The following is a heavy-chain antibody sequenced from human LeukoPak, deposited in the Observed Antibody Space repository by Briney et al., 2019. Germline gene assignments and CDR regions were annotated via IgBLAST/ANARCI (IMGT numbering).Heavy chain of an antibody. D-gene: IGHD3-10*01. V-gene: IGHV3-48*04. CDR1: GFTFSSYW. J-gene: IGHJ6*03. CDR3: ARIRFGESYAPKSYYYYYMDV. Sequence: PGGSLRLSCAASGFTFSSYWMSWVRQAPGKGLEWVSYISSTGSTIYYADSVKGRFTISRDNAKNSLYLQMNSLRAEDTAVYYCARIRFGESYAPKSYYYYYMDVWGKGTTVTISS. CDR2: ISSTGSTI.